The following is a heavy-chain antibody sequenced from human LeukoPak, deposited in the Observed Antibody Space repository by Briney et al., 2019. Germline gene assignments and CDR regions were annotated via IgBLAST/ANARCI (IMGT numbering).Heavy chain of an antibody. D-gene: IGHD4-11*01. Sequence: SETLSLTCTVSGGSITSYYWNWIRQPPGRGLEWIGYIHYSGKNYYNPSLKSRLTMSVDTSKRQFSLKVNSVTAADTAVYYCAKWHELQLAFDYWGQGALVTVSS. CDR1: GGSITSYY. J-gene: IGHJ4*02. CDR3: AKWHELQLAFDY. V-gene: IGHV4-59*01. CDR2: IHYSGKN.